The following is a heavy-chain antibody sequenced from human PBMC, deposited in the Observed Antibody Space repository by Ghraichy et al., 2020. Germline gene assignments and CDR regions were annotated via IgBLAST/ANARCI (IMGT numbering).Heavy chain of an antibody. Sequence: GGSLRLSCAASGFTFSSYAMSWVRQAPGKGLEWVSAISGSGGSTYYADSVKGRFTISRDNSKNTLYLQMNSLRAEDTAVYYCAKKGLDYGDYGETDYWGHGTLVTVSS. CDR3: AKKGLDYGDYGETDY. V-gene: IGHV3-23*01. D-gene: IGHD4-17*01. CDR1: GFTFSSYA. J-gene: IGHJ4*01. CDR2: ISGSGGST.